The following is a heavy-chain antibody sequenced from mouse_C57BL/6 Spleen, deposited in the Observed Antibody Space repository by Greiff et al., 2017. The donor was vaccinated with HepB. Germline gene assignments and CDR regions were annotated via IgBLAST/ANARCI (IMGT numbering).Heavy chain of an antibody. J-gene: IGHJ4*01. CDR3: APTTVIADALDG. CDR1: GYTFTSYW. CDR2: IHPKSGST. D-gene: IGHD1-1*01. V-gene: IGHV1-64*01. Sequence: QVQLQQSGAELVKPGASVKLSCKASGYTFTSYWMHWVKQRPGQGLEWIGLIHPKSGSTNYNEKFKSKATLTVDKSSSTAYMQLSSLTSEDSAVYYCAPTTVIADALDGWGQGTSVTVSS.